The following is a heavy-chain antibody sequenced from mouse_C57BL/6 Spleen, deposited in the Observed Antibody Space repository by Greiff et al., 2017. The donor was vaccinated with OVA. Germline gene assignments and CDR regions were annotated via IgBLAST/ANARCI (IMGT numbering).Heavy chain of an antibody. CDR2: IDPSDSYT. V-gene: IGHV1-69*01. Sequence: QVQLQQPGAELVMPGASVKLSCKASGYTFTSYWMHWVKQRPGQGLEWIGAIDPSDSYTNYNQKFKGKSTLTVDKSSSTAYMQLSSLTSEDSAVYYCARVGGTDSYVDYWGQGTTLTVSS. CDR1: GYTFTSYW. J-gene: IGHJ2*01. D-gene: IGHD2-14*01. CDR3: ARVGGTDSYVDY.